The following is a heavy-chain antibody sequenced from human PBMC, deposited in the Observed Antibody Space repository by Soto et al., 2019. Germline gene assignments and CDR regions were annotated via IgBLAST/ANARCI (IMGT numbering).Heavy chain of an antibody. CDR1: GYPFIKYG. D-gene: IGHD3-9*01. Sequence: QLQLVQSAAEVKKPGASVRVSCKAYGYPFIKYGISWIRQAPEQGLEWMGWIKVDSGYTNYAQKFQGRVTMTDDTSSDTAFMELRSLRLDVTAVYFCATSYDTGFDPWGQGTLVSVSS. V-gene: IGHV1-18*04. J-gene: IGHJ5*02. CDR2: IKVDSGYT. CDR3: ATSYDTGFDP.